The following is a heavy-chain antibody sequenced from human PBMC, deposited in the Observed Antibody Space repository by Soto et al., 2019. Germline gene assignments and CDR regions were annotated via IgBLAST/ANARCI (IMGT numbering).Heavy chain of an antibody. CDR2: IYYSGNT. D-gene: IGHD6-6*01. V-gene: IGHV4-39*01. J-gene: IGHJ4*02. CDR1: SASLSSSTYY. Sequence: PSETLSLTCSVSSASLSSSTYYWSWIRQPPGRGPEWIGSIYYSGNTYYKPSLKSRVSISIDTSRNQFSLKLTSVTAADTGVYYCASSSTFHYWGPGIVVTVSS. CDR3: ASSSTFHY.